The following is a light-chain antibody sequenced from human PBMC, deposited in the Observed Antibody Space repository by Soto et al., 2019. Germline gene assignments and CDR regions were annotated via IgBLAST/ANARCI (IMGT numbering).Light chain of an antibody. V-gene: IGKV3-11*01. CDR1: QSVSTY. J-gene: IGKJ4*01. Sequence: EIVLTQSPATLSLSPGERATLSCRASQSVSTYLAWYQQKPGQAPRLLIYDASNRATGIPARFSGSGSGTDCTLTISSLEPEDFAVYYCQQRSNWPPLTFGGGTKVDIK. CDR2: DAS. CDR3: QQRSNWPPLT.